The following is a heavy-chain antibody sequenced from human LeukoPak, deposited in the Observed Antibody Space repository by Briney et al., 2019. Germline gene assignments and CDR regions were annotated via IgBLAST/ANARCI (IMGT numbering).Heavy chain of an antibody. V-gene: IGHV4-39*01. CDR3: ARGSSGWSYYFDY. Sequence: SETLSLTCTVSGGSISSSSYYWGWIRQPQGKGLEWIGSIYYSGSTYYNPSLKSRVTISVDTSKNQFSLKLSSVTAADTAVYYCARGSSGWSYYFDYWGQGTLVTVSS. CDR1: GGSISSSSYY. J-gene: IGHJ4*02. D-gene: IGHD6-19*01. CDR2: IYYSGST.